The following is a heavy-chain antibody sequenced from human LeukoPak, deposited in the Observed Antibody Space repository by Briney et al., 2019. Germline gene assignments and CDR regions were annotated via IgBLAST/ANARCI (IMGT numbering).Heavy chain of an antibody. V-gene: IGHV3-23*01. CDR2: ISGSGGST. Sequence: GGSLRLSCAASGFTFSSYAMSWVRQAPGKGLEWVSAISGSGGSTYYADSVKGRFTISRDNSKNTLYLQMNSLRAEDTAVYYCAPPLRAYYYDSSGYTEGWGQGTLVTVSS. J-gene: IGHJ4*02. D-gene: IGHD3-22*01. CDR3: APPLRAYYYDSSGYTEG. CDR1: GFTFSSYA.